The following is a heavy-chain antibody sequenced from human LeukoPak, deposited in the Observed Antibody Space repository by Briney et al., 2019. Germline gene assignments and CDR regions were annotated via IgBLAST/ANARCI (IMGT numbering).Heavy chain of an antibody. J-gene: IGHJ5*02. CDR2: IYYSGST. CDR3: ARDYYDSSGLGNWFDP. D-gene: IGHD3-22*01. CDR1: GGSIRSSYCY. Sequence: PSETLSLTRTVSGGSIRSSYCYWGWIRQPPGKGLEWIGYIYYSGSTNYNPSLKSRVTISVDTSKNQFSLKLSSVTAADTAVYYCARDYYDSSGLGNWFDPWGQGTLVTVSS. V-gene: IGHV4-61*01.